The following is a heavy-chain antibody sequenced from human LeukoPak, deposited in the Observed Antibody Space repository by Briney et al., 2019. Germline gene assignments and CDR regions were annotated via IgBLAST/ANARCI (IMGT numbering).Heavy chain of an antibody. CDR1: GFTVSSNY. D-gene: IGHD2-21*01. Sequence: GGSLRLSCAASGFTVSSNYMSWVRQAPGKGLEWVSAISGSGGSTYYADSVKGRFTISRDNSKNTLYLQMNSLRAEDTAVYYCAKSIPSHVAFDIWGQGTMVTVSS. CDR2: ISGSGGST. J-gene: IGHJ3*02. V-gene: IGHV3-23*01. CDR3: AKSIPSHVAFDI.